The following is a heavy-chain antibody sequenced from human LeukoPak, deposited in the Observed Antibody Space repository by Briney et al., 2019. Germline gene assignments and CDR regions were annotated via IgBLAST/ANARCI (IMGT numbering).Heavy chain of an antibody. J-gene: IGHJ4*02. CDR2: IYYSGSA. V-gene: IGHV4-59*01. CDR1: GGSISSYY. Sequence: PSETLSLTCTVSGGSISSYYWSWIRQPPGKGLEWIGYIYYSGSANYNPSLKSRVTISVDTSKNQFSLKLSSVTAADTAVYYCARGRGTMVRGVINYFDYWGQGTLVTVSS. D-gene: IGHD3-10*01. CDR3: ARGRGTMVRGVINYFDY.